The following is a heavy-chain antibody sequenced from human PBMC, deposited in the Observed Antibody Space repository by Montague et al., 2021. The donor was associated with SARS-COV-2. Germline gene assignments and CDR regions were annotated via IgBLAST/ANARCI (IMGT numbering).Heavy chain of an antibody. CDR2: IYYSGST. J-gene: IGHJ4*02. CDR1: GGSISSYY. CDR3: ARLGLRDVDWLLVGERYFDY. Sequence: SETLSLTCTVSGGSISSYYWSWIRQPPGKGLEWIGYIYYSGSTNYNPSLKSRVTISVDTSKNQFSLKLSSLTAADTAVYYCARLGLRDVDWLLVGERYFDYWGQGTLVTVSS. V-gene: IGHV4-59*08. D-gene: IGHD3-9*01.